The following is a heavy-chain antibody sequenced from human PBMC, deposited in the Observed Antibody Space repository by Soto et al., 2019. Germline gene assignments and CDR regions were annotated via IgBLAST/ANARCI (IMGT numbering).Heavy chain of an antibody. V-gene: IGHV3-23*01. Sequence: EVQLLESGGGLVQPGGSLRLSCAASGFTFSTYAMSWVRQAPGKGLDWVSSISGSGVTTYYADSVKGRFTISRDKSKNTLYLQMNSLRAEDTAVYYCAKVHRTESYYEPGGFDYWGQGTLVTVSS. CDR2: ISGSGVTT. CDR3: AKVHRTESYYEPGGFDY. CDR1: GFTFSTYA. D-gene: IGHD3-22*01. J-gene: IGHJ4*02.